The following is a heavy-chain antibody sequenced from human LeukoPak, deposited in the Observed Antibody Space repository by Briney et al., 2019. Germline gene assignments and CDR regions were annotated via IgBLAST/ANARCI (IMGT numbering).Heavy chain of an antibody. J-gene: IGHJ4*02. CDR1: RYTFTGYY. D-gene: IGHD3-22*01. V-gene: IGHV1-2*02. CDR3: ARIPITYYYDSSGYYNY. CDR2: INPNSGGT. Sequence: GASVKVSCKASRYTFTGYYMHWVRQAPGQGLEWMGWINPNSGGTNYAQKFQGRVTMTRDTSISTAYMELSRLRSDDTAVYYCARIPITYYYDSSGYYNYWGQGTLVTVSS.